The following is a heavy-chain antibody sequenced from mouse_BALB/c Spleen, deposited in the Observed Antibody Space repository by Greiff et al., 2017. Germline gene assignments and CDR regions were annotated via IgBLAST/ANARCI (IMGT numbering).Heavy chain of an antibody. J-gene: IGHJ2*01. V-gene: IGHV5-6-3*01. Sequence: EVMLVESGGGLVQPGGSLKLSCAASGFTFSSYGMSWVRQTPDKRLELVATINSNGGSTYYPDSVKGRFTISRDNAKNTLYLQMSSLKSEDTAMYYCAREAVLLRGYFDYWGQGTTRTVSS. CDR1: GFTFSSYG. CDR3: AREAVLLRGYFDY. D-gene: IGHD1-1*01. CDR2: INSNGGST.